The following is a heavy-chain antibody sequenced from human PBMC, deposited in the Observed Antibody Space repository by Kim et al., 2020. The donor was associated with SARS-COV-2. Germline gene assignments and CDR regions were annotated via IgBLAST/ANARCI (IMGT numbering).Heavy chain of an antibody. D-gene: IGHD3-10*01. CDR1: GFTVSSNY. CDR3: AREGGGSGPWPLRDY. J-gene: IGHJ4*02. V-gene: IGHV3-66*01. Sequence: GGSLRLSCAASGFTVSSNYMTWVRQAPGKGLEWVSLIFSDGSAYYADSVKGRFTISRDNSKNTMYLQVNSLRVEDTAVYYCAREGGGSGPWPLRDYWGQGTLVTVSS. CDR2: IFSDGSA.